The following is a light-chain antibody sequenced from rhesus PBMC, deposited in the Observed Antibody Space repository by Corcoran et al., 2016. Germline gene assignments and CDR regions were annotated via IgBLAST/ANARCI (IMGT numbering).Light chain of an antibody. CDR3: QQGYGTPYS. CDR2: KAA. Sequence: DIQMTQSPASLSASVGDRVTITCQATQDISNNVAWYQQKPGQVPRVLIYKAATLQSGVPSRFSGSGSGPDFTLTISGLQPEDFATYYCQQGYGTPYSFGQGTKVEIK. V-gene: IGKV1-25*01. J-gene: IGKJ2*01. CDR1: QDISNN.